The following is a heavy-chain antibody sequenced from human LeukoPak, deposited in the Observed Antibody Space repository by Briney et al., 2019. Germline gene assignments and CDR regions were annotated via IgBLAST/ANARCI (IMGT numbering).Heavy chain of an antibody. Sequence: ASVKVSCKASGYTFTSYYMHWVRQAPGQGLEWMGIINPSGGSTSYAQKFQGRVTMTRDMSTSTVYMELSSLRSEDTAVYYCAREGGAVAYYYYMDVWGKGTTVTVSS. CDR2: INPSGGST. V-gene: IGHV1-46*01. CDR3: AREGGAVAYYYYMDV. D-gene: IGHD6-19*01. CDR1: GYTFTSYY. J-gene: IGHJ6*03.